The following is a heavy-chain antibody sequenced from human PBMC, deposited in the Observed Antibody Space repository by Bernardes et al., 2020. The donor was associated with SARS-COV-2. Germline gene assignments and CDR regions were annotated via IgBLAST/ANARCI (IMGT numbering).Heavy chain of an antibody. CDR1: GGSISSSRYY. V-gene: IGHV4-39*01. Sequence: SETLSLTCTVSGGSISSSRYYWGWIRQPPGKGLEWIGSIYYSGSTYYTPSLKSRVTISVDTSKNQFTLKLSSVTAADTAVYYCAPDIPDSSGYYRPRVRFDPWGQGTLVTVSS. J-gene: IGHJ5*02. CDR2: IYYSGST. D-gene: IGHD3-22*01. CDR3: APDIPDSSGYYRPRVRFDP.